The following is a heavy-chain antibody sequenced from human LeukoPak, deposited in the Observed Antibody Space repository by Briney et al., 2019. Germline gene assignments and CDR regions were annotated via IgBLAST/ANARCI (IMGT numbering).Heavy chain of an antibody. CDR3: ARAAREMATTPDFDY. Sequence: SETLSLTCTVSGGSISSYYWSWIRQPPGKGLEWIGYIYYSGSTNYNPSLKSRVTISADTSKNQFSLKLSSVTAADTAVYYSARAAREMATTPDFDYWGQGTLVTVSS. CDR1: GGSISSYY. D-gene: IGHD5-24*01. V-gene: IGHV4-59*01. J-gene: IGHJ4*02. CDR2: IYYSGST.